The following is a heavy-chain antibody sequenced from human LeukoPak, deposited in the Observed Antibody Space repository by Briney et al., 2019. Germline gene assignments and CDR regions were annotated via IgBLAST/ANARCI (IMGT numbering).Heavy chain of an antibody. Sequence: SVKLSCKASVGTFSSYAISWVRKSPGQGLGWRGRIIPILGIANYAQKFQGRVTITADKSTSTAYMELSSLRSEDTAVYYCAGLGVPGIAAAGTISFDYCGRGNLVTVPS. D-gene: IGHD6-13*01. CDR2: IIPILGIA. CDR3: AGLGVPGIAAAGTISFDY. V-gene: IGHV1-69*04. CDR1: VGTFSSYA. J-gene: IGHJ4*02.